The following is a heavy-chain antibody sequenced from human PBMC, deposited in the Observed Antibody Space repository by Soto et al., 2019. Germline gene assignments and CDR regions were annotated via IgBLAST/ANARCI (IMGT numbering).Heavy chain of an antibody. V-gene: IGHV3-21*01. D-gene: IGHD4-17*01. J-gene: IGHJ4*02. CDR2: ISSSSSYI. Sequence: PGGSLRLSCAASGFTFSSYSMNWVRQAPGKGLEWVSSISSSSSYIYYADSVKGRFTISRDNAKNSLYLQMNSLRAEDTAVYYCARDRAMTTATFDYWGQGTLVTVSS. CDR1: GFTFSSYS. CDR3: ARDRAMTTATFDY.